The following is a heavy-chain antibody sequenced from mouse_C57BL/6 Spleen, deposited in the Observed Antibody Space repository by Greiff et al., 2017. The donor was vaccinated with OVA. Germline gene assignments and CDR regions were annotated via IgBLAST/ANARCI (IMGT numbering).Heavy chain of an antibody. CDR3: ARFTTVVATRYFDY. CDR1: GYSITSGYY. D-gene: IGHD1-1*01. Sequence: EVKLLESGPGLVKPSQSLSLTCSVTGYSITSGYYWNWIRQFPGNKLEWMGYISYDGSNNYNPSLKNRISITRDTSKNQFFLKLNSVTTEDTATYYCARFTTVVATRYFDYWGQGTTLTVSS. V-gene: IGHV3-6*01. CDR2: ISYDGSN. J-gene: IGHJ2*01.